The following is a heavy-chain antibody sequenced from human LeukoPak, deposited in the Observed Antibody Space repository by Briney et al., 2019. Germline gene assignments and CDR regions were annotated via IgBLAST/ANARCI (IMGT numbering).Heavy chain of an antibody. CDR1: KFTFSDYP. CDR3: ASNYYGSGSYIDY. D-gene: IGHD3-10*01. J-gene: IGHJ4*02. V-gene: IGHV3-23*01. CDR2: ISGSGGST. Sequence: GGSLRLSCAASKFTFSDYPMSWVRQAPGKGLEWVSAISGSGGSTYYADSVKGRFTISRDNSKNTLYLQMNSLRAEDTAVYYCASNYYGSGSYIDYWGQGTLVTVSS.